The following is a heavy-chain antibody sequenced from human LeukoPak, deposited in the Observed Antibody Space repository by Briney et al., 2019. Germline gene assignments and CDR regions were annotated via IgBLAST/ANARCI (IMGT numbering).Heavy chain of an antibody. J-gene: IGHJ6*02. CDR1: GGSISSYY. V-gene: IGHV4-59*01. CDR3: ARSGPLQDGYNPYYYYYYGMDV. D-gene: IGHD5-24*01. Sequence: PSETLSLTCTVSGGSISSYYWSWIRQPPGKGLEWIGYIYYSGSTNYNPSLKSRVTISVDTFKNQFSLKLSSVTAADTAVYYCARSGPLQDGYNPYYYYYYGMDVWGQGTTVTVSS. CDR2: IYYSGST.